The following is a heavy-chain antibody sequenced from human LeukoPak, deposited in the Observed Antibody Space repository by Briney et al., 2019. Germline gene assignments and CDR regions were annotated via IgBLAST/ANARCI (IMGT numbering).Heavy chain of an antibody. CDR1: GGSFSGYY. CDR2: INHSGST. J-gene: IGHJ4*02. D-gene: IGHD4-17*01. CDR3: ARVSGEYEGYFDY. V-gene: IGHV4-34*01. Sequence: SETLSLTCAVYGGSFSGYYWSWIRQPPGKGLEWIGEINHSGSTNYNPSLKSRVTISVDTSKNQFSLKLNSVTAADTAVYYCARVSGEYEGYFDYWGQGNLVTVSS.